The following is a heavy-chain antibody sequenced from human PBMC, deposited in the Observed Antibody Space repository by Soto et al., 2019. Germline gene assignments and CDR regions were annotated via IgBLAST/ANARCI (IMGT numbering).Heavy chain of an antibody. D-gene: IGHD4-4*01. CDR1: GYTFTSYG. Sequence: QVPLVQSGAEVKKPGASVKVSCKASGYTFTSYGISWVRQAPGQGLEWMGWISAYNGNTNYAQKLQGRVTMTTDTSTSTAYMELRSLRSDDTAVYYCARVPHTTVTTLGAFDIWGQGTMVTVSS. CDR3: ARVPHTTVTTLGAFDI. V-gene: IGHV1-18*01. J-gene: IGHJ3*02. CDR2: ISAYNGNT.